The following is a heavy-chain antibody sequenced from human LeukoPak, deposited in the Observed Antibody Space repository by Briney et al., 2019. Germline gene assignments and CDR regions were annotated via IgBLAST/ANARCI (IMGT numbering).Heavy chain of an antibody. CDR3: ARHYYLDVPDYFDY. CDR1: GFIVSNIY. CDR2: INHSGNT. J-gene: IGHJ4*02. V-gene: IGHV4-34*01. Sequence: GSLRLSCAASGFIVSNIYMSWVRQPPGKGLEWIGEINHSGNTNYIPSLKSRVTISVDTSKNQFSLKLSSVTAADTAVYYCARHYYLDVPDYFDYWGQGTLVTVSS. D-gene: IGHD3-22*01.